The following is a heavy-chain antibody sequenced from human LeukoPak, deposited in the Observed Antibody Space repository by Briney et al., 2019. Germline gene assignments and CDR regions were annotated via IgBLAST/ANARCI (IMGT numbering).Heavy chain of an antibody. D-gene: IGHD3-9*01. Sequence: GGSLRLSCAAPGFTSSRMNWVRPAPGKGLEWVSSISSSSSYIYYADSVKGRFTISRDNAKNSLSLQMNSLRADDAAVYYCARASSKQLAGYLPDGFDIWGQGTMVTVSS. J-gene: IGHJ3*02. CDR2: ISSSSSYI. CDR3: ARASSKQLAGYLPDGFDI. CDR1: GFTSSR. V-gene: IGHV3-21*01.